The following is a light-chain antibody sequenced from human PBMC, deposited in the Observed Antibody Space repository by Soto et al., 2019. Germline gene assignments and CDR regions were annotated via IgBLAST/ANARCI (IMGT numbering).Light chain of an antibody. Sequence: DIQMTQSPSTLSASVGDRVTITCRASQSISSWLAWYQQKPGKAPTSLIYTASSLESGVPSRFSGSGSGTEFTLTISSLQPDDFATYYCQQYNSYPWTFGQGTKVEIK. CDR3: QQYNSYPWT. J-gene: IGKJ1*01. CDR2: TAS. V-gene: IGKV1-5*03. CDR1: QSISSW.